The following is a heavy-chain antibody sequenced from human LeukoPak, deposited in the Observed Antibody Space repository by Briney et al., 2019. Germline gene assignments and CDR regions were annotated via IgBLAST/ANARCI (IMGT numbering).Heavy chain of an antibody. D-gene: IGHD3-3*01. V-gene: IGHV3-49*04. CDR2: IRSKVYGGTT. J-gene: IGHJ3*02. CDR1: GFTFGDHA. CDR3: TRFTIVGVVDAFDI. Sequence: PGRSLRLSCTASGFTFGDHAMSWVRQAPGKGLEWVGFIRSKVYGGTTEYAASVKVRFTISRDDSKSIAYLQMTSLKTEDAGVYYCTRFTIVGVVDAFDIWGQGTIVTVSS.